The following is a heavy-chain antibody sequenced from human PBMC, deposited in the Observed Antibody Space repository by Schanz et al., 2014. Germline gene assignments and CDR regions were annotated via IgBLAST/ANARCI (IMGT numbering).Heavy chain of an antibody. CDR1: GYTFTNYG. V-gene: IGHV1-18*01. CDR2: VSPYNGNT. CDR3: ARDRRLQRQSGGDY. Sequence: QVRLVQSGAELKMPGATVKVSCETSGYTFTNYGVSWVRQAPGQGVEGVAWVSPYNGNTAYAQNLKGRVRMTTDRSTSTAYMELRSLRSDDTAVYYCARDRRLQRQSGGDYWGRGTLVTVSS. J-gene: IGHJ4*02. D-gene: IGHD3-10*01.